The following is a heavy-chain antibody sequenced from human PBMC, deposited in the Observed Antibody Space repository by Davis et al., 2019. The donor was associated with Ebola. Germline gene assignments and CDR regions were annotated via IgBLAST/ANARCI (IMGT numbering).Heavy chain of an antibody. CDR3: AKGLGGYCSGGSCWG. J-gene: IGHJ4*02. Sequence: SLKISCAASGFTFDDYAMHWVRQAPGKGLEWVSGISWNSGSIGYADSVKGRFTISRDNSKNTLYLQMNSLRAEDTAVYYCAKGLGGYCSGGSCWGWGQGTLVTVSS. D-gene: IGHD2-15*01. CDR1: GFTFDDYA. CDR2: ISWNSGSI. V-gene: IGHV3-9*01.